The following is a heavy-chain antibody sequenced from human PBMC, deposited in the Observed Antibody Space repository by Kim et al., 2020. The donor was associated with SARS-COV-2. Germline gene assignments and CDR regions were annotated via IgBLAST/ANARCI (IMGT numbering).Heavy chain of an antibody. Sequence: GGSLRLSCAASGFIVSSNYMSWVRQAPGKGLEWVSVIYSGGTTYYADSVKGRFTISRDNSKNMLYLQMNSLRAEDTAVYYCAKDNPPYGSGEKDAFDIWGHGTMVTVSS. V-gene: IGHV3-53*01. CDR2: IYSGGTT. CDR1: GFIVSSNY. J-gene: IGHJ3*02. D-gene: IGHD3-10*01. CDR3: AKDNPPYGSGEKDAFDI.